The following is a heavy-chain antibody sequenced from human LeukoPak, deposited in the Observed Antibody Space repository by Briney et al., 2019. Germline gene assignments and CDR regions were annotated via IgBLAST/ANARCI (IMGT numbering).Heavy chain of an antibody. J-gene: IGHJ3*02. D-gene: IGHD4-17*01. Sequence: PGGSLRLSCVASGFTLSSYGIHWVRQAPGKGLEWVAIISYDGIDAYYADSVKGRFTISRDNTKNSLYLQMNSLRAEDTAVYYCARDKRSYGDYDAFDIWGQGTMVTVSS. CDR1: GFTLSSYG. CDR3: ARDKRSYGDYDAFDI. V-gene: IGHV3-30*03. CDR2: ISYDGIDA.